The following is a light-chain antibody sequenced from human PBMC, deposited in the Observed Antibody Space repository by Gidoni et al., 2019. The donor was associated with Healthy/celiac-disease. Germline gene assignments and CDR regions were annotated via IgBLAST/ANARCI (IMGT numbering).Light chain of an antibody. V-gene: IGKV3-11*01. J-gene: IGKJ4*02. CDR3: QQRS. CDR2: DAS. Sequence: EIVLTPSPATLSLSPGERATLSCRASQSVSSYLAWYQQKPGQAPRLLIYDASNRATGIPARFSGSGSGTDFTPTISSLEPEDFAVYYCQQRSFGGGTKVEIK. CDR1: QSVSSY.